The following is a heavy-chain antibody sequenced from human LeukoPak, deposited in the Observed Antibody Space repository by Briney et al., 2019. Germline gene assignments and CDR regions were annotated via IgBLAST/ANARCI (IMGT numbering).Heavy chain of an antibody. D-gene: IGHD2-2*01. CDR1: GGSSSSYY. Sequence: SETLSLTCSGSGGSSSSYYWSWIRQPPGKGLEWVGFIYYSGSTNYNPCRKSRVTISVDTCKNHISLKLRSVTAADTAVYYCARTTVVVPAAMSWIDPWGQGTLVSVSS. V-gene: IGHV4-59*08. J-gene: IGHJ5*02. CDR3: ARTTVVVPAAMSWIDP. CDR2: IYYSGST.